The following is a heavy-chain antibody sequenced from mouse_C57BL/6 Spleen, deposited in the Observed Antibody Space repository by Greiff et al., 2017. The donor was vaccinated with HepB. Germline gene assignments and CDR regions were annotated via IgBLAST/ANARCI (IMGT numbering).Heavy chain of an antibody. Sequence: EVKLMESGGGLVKPGGSLKLSCAASGFTFSSYAMSWVRQTPEKRLEWVATISDGGSYTYYPDNVKGRFTISRDNAKNNLYLQMSHLKSEDTAMYYCAREWGTVAYWYFDVWGTGTTVTVSS. J-gene: IGHJ1*03. CDR1: GFTFSSYA. CDR2: ISDGGSYT. D-gene: IGHD1-1*01. V-gene: IGHV5-4*01. CDR3: AREWGTVAYWYFDV.